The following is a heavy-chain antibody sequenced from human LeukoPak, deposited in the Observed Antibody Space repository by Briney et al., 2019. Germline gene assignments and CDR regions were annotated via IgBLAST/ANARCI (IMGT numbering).Heavy chain of an antibody. J-gene: IGHJ2*01. CDR1: GFTFSRYA. CDR3: ARGPHDRGYWYFDL. Sequence: GGSLRLSCAASGFTFSRYAMTWVRQAPGKGLQWVSPISGNGDTTYYADSVKGRFTISRDNSKNTLYLQMNSLRAEDTAVYYCARGPHDRGYWYFDLWGRCTLVIVSS. CDR2: ISGNGDTT. V-gene: IGHV3-23*01.